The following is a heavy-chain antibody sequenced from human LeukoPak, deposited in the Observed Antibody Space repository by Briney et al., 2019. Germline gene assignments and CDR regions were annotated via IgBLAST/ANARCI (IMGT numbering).Heavy chain of an antibody. Sequence: GGSLRLSCAASGFTFSNYAMSWVRQAPGKGLEWVSAISGSGGSTFYADSVKGRFTISRDNPKNTLFLQMNSLRAEDTAVYYCATSRFYYYPYYWGQGTLVTVSS. CDR1: GFTFSNYA. D-gene: IGHD3-10*01. CDR3: ATSRFYYYPYY. V-gene: IGHV3-23*01. J-gene: IGHJ4*02. CDR2: ISGSGGST.